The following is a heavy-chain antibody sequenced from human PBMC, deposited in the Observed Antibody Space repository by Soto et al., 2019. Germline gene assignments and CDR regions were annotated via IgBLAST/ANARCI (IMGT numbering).Heavy chain of an antibody. Sequence: QMQLVQSGAEVKKPGASVKVSCKASGYSFTNYYMHWVRQAPGQGLEWMGIINPSGGTTRYARKFQGRITMTSDTSTSTVYMEVSSLSSEDTAVYYCARDGATMGSYYLDSWGQGTLVTVSS. CDR1: GYSFTNYY. V-gene: IGHV1-46*01. J-gene: IGHJ4*02. CDR2: INPSGGTT. CDR3: ARDGATMGSYYLDS. D-gene: IGHD5-12*01.